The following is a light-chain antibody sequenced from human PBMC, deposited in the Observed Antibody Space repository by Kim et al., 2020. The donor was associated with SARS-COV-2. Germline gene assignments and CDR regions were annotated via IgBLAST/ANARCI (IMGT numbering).Light chain of an antibody. Sequence: LSQGERAPLPCRASQSVSSSYLAWYQQKPGQAPRLLIYGASSRATGIPDRFSGSGSGTDFTLTISRLEPEDFAVYYCQQYGSSPYTFGQGTKLEI. CDR3: QQYGSSPYT. CDR1: QSVSSSY. CDR2: GAS. V-gene: IGKV3-20*01. J-gene: IGKJ2*01.